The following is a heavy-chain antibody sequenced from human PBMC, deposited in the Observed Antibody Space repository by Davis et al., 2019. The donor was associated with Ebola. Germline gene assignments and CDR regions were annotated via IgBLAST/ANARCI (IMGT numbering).Heavy chain of an antibody. V-gene: IGHV3-23*01. CDR2: ISGSGGST. D-gene: IGHD6-19*01. CDR3: ARDQSSGWFFAFDI. Sequence: PGGSLRLSCAASGFTFSSYAMSWVRQAPGKGLEWVSAISGSGGSTYYADSLKGRFTISRDNAKNSLYLQRNSLRAEDTAVYYCARDQSSGWFFAFDIWGQGTMVTVSS. CDR1: GFTFSSYA. J-gene: IGHJ3*02.